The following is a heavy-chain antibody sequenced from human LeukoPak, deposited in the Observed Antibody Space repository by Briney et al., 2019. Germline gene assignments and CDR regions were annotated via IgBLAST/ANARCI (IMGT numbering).Heavy chain of an antibody. D-gene: IGHD3-10*01. CDR3: ARDTDYYGSGSSPNWFDP. CDR1: GYTFTSYG. J-gene: IGHJ5*02. CDR2: ISAYNGNT. V-gene: IGHV1-18*01. Sequence: ASVKVSCKASGYTFTSYGISWVRQAPGQGLEWMGWISAYNGNTNYAQKLQGRVTMTTDTSTSTAYMELRSLRSDDTAVYYCARDTDYYGSGSSPNWFDPWGQGTLVTVSS.